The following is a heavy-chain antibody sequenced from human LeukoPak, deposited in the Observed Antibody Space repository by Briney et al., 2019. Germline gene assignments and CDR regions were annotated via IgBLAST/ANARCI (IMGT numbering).Heavy chain of an antibody. CDR2: ISSSSSYI. J-gene: IGHJ4*02. V-gene: IGHV3-21*04. D-gene: IGHD3-22*01. Sequence: KPGGSLRLSCAASGSTFSSYSMNWVRQAPGKGLEWVSSISSSSSYIYYADSVKGRFTISRDNAKNSLYLQMNSLRAEDTAVYYCAKDKGYYYDSSGYYYFDYWGQGTLVTVSS. CDR3: AKDKGYYYDSSGYYYFDY. CDR1: GSTFSSYS.